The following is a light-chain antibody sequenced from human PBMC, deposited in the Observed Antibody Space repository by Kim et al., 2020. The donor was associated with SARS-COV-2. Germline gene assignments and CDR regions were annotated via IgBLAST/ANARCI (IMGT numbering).Light chain of an antibody. Sequence: SASVEDRVTITCRASQGVSTYVNWYQQKRGRAPELVVYAATSLQGGVPPRFSGSYSGTEFTLTIAGLQPADAATYYCQQTYITPWTFGQGTKLEI. V-gene: IGKV1-39*01. CDR1: QGVSTY. J-gene: IGKJ2*02. CDR2: AAT. CDR3: QQTYITPWT.